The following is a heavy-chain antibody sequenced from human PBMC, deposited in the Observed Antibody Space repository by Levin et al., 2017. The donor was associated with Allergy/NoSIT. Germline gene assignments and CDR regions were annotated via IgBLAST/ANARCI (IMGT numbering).Heavy chain of an antibody. Sequence: SETLSLTCAVYGGSFSGYYWSWIRQPPGKGLEWIGEINHSGSTNYNPSLKSRVTISVDTSKNQFSLKLSSVTAADTAVYYCAREDPYFDWLSPDYYYYMDVWGKGTTVTVSS. D-gene: IGHD3-9*01. CDR1: GGSFSGYY. CDR2: INHSGST. J-gene: IGHJ6*03. V-gene: IGHV4-34*01. CDR3: AREDPYFDWLSPDYYYYMDV.